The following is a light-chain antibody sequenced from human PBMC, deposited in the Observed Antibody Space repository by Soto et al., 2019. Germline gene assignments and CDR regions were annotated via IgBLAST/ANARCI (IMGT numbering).Light chain of an antibody. CDR1: QSISSW. CDR2: KAS. V-gene: IGKV1-5*03. J-gene: IGKJ1*01. Sequence: DIQMTQSPSTLSASVGDRVTITCRASQSISSWLAWYQQKPGKAPKLLIYKASSLESGVPSRFSGSGSGTEFTLTIRRLQPDDFATYYCQQYNSYWTFGQGTKVEIK. CDR3: QQYNSYWT.